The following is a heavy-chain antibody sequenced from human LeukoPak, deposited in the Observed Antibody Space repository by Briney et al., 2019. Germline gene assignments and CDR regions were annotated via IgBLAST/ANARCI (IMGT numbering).Heavy chain of an antibody. J-gene: IGHJ3*02. CDR3: ARGRYCSADICSGGDAFDI. CDR2: IYTRGST. V-gene: IGHV4-4*07. D-gene: IGHD2-15*01. Sequence: SETLSLTCTVSGGSINNYYWSWIRQPAGKGLEWIGRIYTRGSTNYNPSLKSRVTMSVDTSKNQFSLKLSSVTAADTAVYYCARGRYCSADICSGGDAFDIWGQGIMVSVSS. CDR1: GGSINNYY.